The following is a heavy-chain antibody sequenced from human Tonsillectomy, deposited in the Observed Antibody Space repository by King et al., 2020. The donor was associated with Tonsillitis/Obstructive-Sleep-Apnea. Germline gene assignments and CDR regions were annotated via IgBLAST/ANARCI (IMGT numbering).Heavy chain of an antibody. V-gene: IGHV4-39*01. J-gene: IGHJ6*03. CDR3: ARHGLPYYYFYMDV. CDR1: GGSISSSNYY. Sequence: QLQESGPGLVKPSETLSLTCTVSGGSISSSNYYWGWIRQPPGQGLEWIGSIYYSGSTYYNPSLKSRVTISVDTSKNQFSLKLSSVTAADTAVYYCARHGLPYYYFYMDVWGKGTTVTVSS. CDR2: IYYSGST.